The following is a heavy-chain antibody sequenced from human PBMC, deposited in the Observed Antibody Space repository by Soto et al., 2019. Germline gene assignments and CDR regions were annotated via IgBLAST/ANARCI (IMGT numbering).Heavy chain of an antibody. CDR2: IYYSGST. Sequence: SETLSLTCTVSGGSISSYYWSWIRQPPGKGLEWIGYIYYSGSTNYNPSLKSRVTISVDTSKNQFSLKLSSVTAADTAVYYCARQYGSGSYYRGFDYWGQGTLVTVSS. D-gene: IGHD3-10*01. CDR3: ARQYGSGSYYRGFDY. J-gene: IGHJ4*02. CDR1: GGSISSYY. V-gene: IGHV4-59*08.